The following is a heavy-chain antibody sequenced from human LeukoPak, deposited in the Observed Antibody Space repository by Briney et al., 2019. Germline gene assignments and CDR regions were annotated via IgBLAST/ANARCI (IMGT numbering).Heavy chain of an antibody. CDR3: AYRNNFEY. CDR1: GLSFSSHW. J-gene: IGHJ4*02. V-gene: IGHV3-7*05. CDR2: IKANGSKK. D-gene: IGHD1-26*01. Sequence: GGSLRLSCAASGLSFSSHWMNWVRQPPGKGLEWVSNIKANGSKKYYVDSVKGRFTISRDDAKRTVDLQMDNLRADDTAIYYCAYRNNFEYWGQGALVTVSS.